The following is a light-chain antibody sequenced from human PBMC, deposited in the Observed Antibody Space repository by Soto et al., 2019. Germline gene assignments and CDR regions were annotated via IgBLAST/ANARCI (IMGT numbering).Light chain of an antibody. CDR1: SSNIGAGFD. V-gene: IGLV1-40*01. Sequence: QSVLTQPPSVSGAPGQRVTVSCTGTSSNIGAGFDVHWYQQLPGAAPKLLIFGNSNRTSGVPDRFSGSKSGITASLAITGLQAEDEASDYCQSFESSLSGFYVCGTGTKVTVL. CDR2: GNS. J-gene: IGLJ1*01. CDR3: QSFESSLSGFYV.